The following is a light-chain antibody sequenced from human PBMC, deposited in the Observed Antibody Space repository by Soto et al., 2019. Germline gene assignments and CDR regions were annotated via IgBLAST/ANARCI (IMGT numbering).Light chain of an antibody. CDR3: QQYYSSPLT. Sequence: DIVMTQSPDSLAVSLGETATINCKSSQSILYSSSNKNYLTWYQQKPGQPPKLLIYWASTRESGVPDRFSGSGSGTDFTLTISRLQAEDVAVYYCQQYYSSPLTFVGGTKVEIK. J-gene: IGKJ4*01. V-gene: IGKV4-1*01. CDR1: QSILYSSSNKNY. CDR2: WAS.